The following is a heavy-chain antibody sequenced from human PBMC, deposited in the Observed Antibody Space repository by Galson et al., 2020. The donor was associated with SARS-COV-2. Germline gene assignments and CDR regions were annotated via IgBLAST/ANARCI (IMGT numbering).Heavy chain of an antibody. Sequence: SETLSLTCTVSGGSISSYYWSWIRQPPGKGLEWIGYIYYSGSTNYNPSLKSRVTISVDTSKNQFSLKLSSVTAADTAVYYCARGVSAFDYDILTGYYGVGYYYYYMDVWGKGTTVTVSS. CDR1: GGSISSYY. V-gene: IGHV4-59*01. D-gene: IGHD3-9*01. CDR3: ARGVSAFDYDILTGYYGVGYYYYYMDV. J-gene: IGHJ6*03. CDR2: IYYSGST.